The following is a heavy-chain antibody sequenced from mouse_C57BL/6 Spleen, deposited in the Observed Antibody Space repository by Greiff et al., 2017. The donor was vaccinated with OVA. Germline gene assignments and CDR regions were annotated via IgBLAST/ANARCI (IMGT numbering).Heavy chain of an antibody. CDR3: ASRDSIPVSTNTWFAY. J-gene: IGHJ3*01. Sequence: DVKLVESVAELVRPGASVKLSCTASGFTIKNTYMHWVKQRPEQGLEWIGRIDPANGNTKYAPKFQGKATITADTSSNTAYLQLSSLTTEDTAIYYVASRDSIPVSTNTWFAYWGQGTLVTVSA. CDR1: GFTIKNTY. D-gene: IGHD1-1*01. V-gene: IGHV14-3*01. CDR2: IDPANGNT.